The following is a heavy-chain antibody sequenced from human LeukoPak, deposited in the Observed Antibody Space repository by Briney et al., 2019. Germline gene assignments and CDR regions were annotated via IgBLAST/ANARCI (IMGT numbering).Heavy chain of an antibody. Sequence: GGSLRLSCAASGFTVSSNYMSWVRQAPGKGLEWVANIKQDGSEKYYVDSVKGRFTISRDNAKNSLYLQMNSLRAEDTAVYYCAREAGPHDFWSGYSHWGQGTLVTVSS. CDR3: AREAGPHDFWSGYSH. D-gene: IGHD3-3*01. CDR2: IKQDGSEK. V-gene: IGHV3-7*01. J-gene: IGHJ4*02. CDR1: GFTVSSNY.